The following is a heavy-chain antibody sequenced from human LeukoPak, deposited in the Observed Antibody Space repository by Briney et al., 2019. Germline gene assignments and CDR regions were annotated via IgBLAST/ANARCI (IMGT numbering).Heavy chain of an antibody. CDR1: GFTFDDYA. D-gene: IGHD3-3*01. CDR3: AKGSEVTIFGVGSVFDY. Sequence: GRSLRLSCAASGFTFDDYAMHWVRQAPGKGLEWVSGISWNSGSIGYADSVKGRFTISRDNAKNSLYLQMNSLRAEDMALYYCAKGSEVTIFGVGSVFDYWGQGTLVTVSS. V-gene: IGHV3-9*03. CDR2: ISWNSGSI. J-gene: IGHJ4*02.